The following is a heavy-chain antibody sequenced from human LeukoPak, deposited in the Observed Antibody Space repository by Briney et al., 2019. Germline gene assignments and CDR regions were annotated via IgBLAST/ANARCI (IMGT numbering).Heavy chain of an antibody. J-gene: IGHJ6*04. Sequence: GGSLRLSCAASGFTFSSYWMSWVRQAPGKGLEWVANIKQDGSEKYYVDSVKGRFTISRDNAKNSLYLQMNSLRAEDTAVYYCERDLLLWFGELNYGMDVWGKGTTVTVSS. CDR3: ERDLLLWFGELNYGMDV. V-gene: IGHV3-7*03. D-gene: IGHD3-10*01. CDR2: IKQDGSEK. CDR1: GFTFSSYW.